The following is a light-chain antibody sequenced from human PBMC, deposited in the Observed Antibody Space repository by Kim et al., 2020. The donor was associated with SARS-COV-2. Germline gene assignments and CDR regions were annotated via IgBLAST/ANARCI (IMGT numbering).Light chain of an antibody. CDR3: AAWDDSLRGVV. V-gene: IGLV1-47*01. CDR2: RNN. Sequence: QSVLTQSPSASGTPGRRVTISCSGSSSNVGGNYIYWYQHLPGTAPKLLIYRNNQRPSGVPDRFSGSKFGTSASLAISGLRSEDEADYYCAAWDDSLRGVVFGGGTKLTVL. CDR1: SSNVGGNY. J-gene: IGLJ2*01.